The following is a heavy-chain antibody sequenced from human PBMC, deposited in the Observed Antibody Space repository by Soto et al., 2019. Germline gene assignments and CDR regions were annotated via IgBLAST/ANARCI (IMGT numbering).Heavy chain of an antibody. CDR1: GYTFTNSG. Sequence: ASVKVSCKASGYTFTNSGISRVRQAPGQGLEWMGWISTDNGNTNYAQHLQGRVSMTTDTSTSTAYMDLRSLRSDDTAVYYCARDQGITTFGVYSMYYYGMDVWGQGTTVTVS. J-gene: IGHJ6*02. CDR3: ARDQGITTFGVYSMYYYGMDV. V-gene: IGHV1-18*01. D-gene: IGHD3-3*01. CDR2: ISTDNGNT.